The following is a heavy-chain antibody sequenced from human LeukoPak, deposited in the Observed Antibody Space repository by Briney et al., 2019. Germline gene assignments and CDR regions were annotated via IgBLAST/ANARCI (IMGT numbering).Heavy chain of an antibody. D-gene: IGHD4-17*01. V-gene: IGHV1-2*02. CDR3: ASQDYGDSRPRDY. J-gene: IGHJ4*02. Sequence: ASVRVSCKASGYTFTGYYMHWVRQAPGQGLEWMGWINPNSGGTNYAQKFQGRVTMTRDASISTAYMELSRLRSDDTAVYYCASQDYGDSRPRDYWGQGTLVTVSS. CDR2: INPNSGGT. CDR1: GYTFTGYY.